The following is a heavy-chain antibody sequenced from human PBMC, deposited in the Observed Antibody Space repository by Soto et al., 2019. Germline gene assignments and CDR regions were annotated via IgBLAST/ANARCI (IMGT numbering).Heavy chain of an antibody. CDR1: GGSISSGGYY. D-gene: IGHD3-10*01. J-gene: IGHJ5*02. CDR3: ASKTTIIMPRGVVSNYGGALDA. Sequence: SETLSLTCTVSGGSISSGGYYWSWIRQHPGKGLEWIGHISYSGSTYYNPSLKSRITISLDTSKNQFSLKLNSVTAADTAVYNGASKTTIIMPRGVVSNYGGALDAWGQGTMVTVSS. CDR2: ISYSGST. V-gene: IGHV4-31*03.